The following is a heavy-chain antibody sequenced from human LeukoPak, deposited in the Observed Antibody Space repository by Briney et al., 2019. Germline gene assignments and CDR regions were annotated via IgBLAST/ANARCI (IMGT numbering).Heavy chain of an antibody. Sequence: SETLSLTCAVYGGSFSGYYWSWIRQPPGKGLEWIGEINRSGSTNYNPSLKSRVTISVDTSKNQFSLKLSSVTAADTAVYYCARVFISYTVYYYYGMDVWGQGTTVTVSS. D-gene: IGHD3-10*01. CDR2: INRSGST. V-gene: IGHV4-34*01. J-gene: IGHJ6*02. CDR1: GGSFSGYY. CDR3: ARVFISYTVYYYYGMDV.